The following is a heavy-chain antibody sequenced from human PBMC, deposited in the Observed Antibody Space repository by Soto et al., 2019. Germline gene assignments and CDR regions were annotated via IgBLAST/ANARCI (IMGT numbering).Heavy chain of an antibody. J-gene: IGHJ4*02. CDR1: GGSFSGYY. D-gene: IGHD6-13*01. V-gene: IGHV4-34*01. CDR2: INHSGST. CDR3: ARGVIAALPDY. Sequence: SETLSLTCAVYGGSFSGYYWSWIRQPPGKGLEWIGEINHSGSTNYNPSLKSRVTISVDTSKNQFSLKLSSVTAADTAVYYCARGVIAALPDYWGQGTLVTVSS.